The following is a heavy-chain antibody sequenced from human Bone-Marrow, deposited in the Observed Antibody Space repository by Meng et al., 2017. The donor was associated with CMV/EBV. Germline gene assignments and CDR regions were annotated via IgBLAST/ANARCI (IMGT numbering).Heavy chain of an antibody. CDR3: AREGIAAAAFFDP. J-gene: IGHJ5*02. CDR2: IYYSGST. Sequence: SETLSLTCTVSGGSVSSGSDYWSWIRQPPGKGLEWIGYIYYSGSTNYNPSLKSRVTISVDTSKNQFSLKLSSVTAADTAVYYCAREGIAAAAFFDPWGQGTLVTSPQ. D-gene: IGHD6-13*01. V-gene: IGHV4-61*01. CDR1: GGSVSSGSDY.